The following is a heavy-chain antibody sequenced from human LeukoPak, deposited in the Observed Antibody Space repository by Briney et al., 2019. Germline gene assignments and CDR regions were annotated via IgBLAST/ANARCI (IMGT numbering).Heavy chain of an antibody. V-gene: IGHV3-53*01. D-gene: IGHD3-22*01. J-gene: IGHJ3*02. Sequence: GGSLRLSCAASGFTVSSTHMVWVRQAPGKGLEWVSVTYTGGNSYYAGSVQGRIIISRDISKNTLYLQMNNLRAEDSALYYCARGGRGSAAVVAPRSFDIWGQGTMVTVSS. CDR1: GFTVSSTH. CDR2: TYTGGNS. CDR3: ARGGRGSAAVVAPRSFDI.